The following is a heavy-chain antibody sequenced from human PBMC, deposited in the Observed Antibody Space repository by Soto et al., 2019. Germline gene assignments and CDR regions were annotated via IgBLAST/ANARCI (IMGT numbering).Heavy chain of an antibody. CDR3: ARGRDGDY. CDR1: GYAFTTYG. J-gene: IGHJ4*02. D-gene: IGHD3-10*01. CDR2: ISAHSGNT. Sequence: QVHLVQSGAEVKKPGASVKVSCKGSGYAFTTYGITWVRQAPGQGLEWMGWISAHSGNTNYAQKLQGRVTVTTGTSTSSAYIELRSVRSDDPVVYYCARGRDGDYRGQGALVSVSS. V-gene: IGHV1-18*01.